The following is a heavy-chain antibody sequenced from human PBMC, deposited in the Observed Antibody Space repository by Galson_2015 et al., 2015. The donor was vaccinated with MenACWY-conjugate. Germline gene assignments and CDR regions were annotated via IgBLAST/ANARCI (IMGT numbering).Heavy chain of an antibody. J-gene: IGHJ4*02. D-gene: IGHD2-15*01. CDR1: GFTFSSYA. V-gene: IGHV3-64D*06. Sequence: SLRLSCAASGFTFSSYAMHWVRQASGKGLEYVSAISSNGGSTYYADSVKGRFTISRDNSKNTLYLQMSSLRAEDTAVYYCVKGYCSGGSCYHFDYWGQGTLVTVSS. CDR3: VKGYCSGGSCYHFDY. CDR2: ISSNGGST.